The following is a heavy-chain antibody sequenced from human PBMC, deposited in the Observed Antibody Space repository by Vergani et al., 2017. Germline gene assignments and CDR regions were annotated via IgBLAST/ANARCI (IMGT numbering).Heavy chain of an antibody. D-gene: IGHD1-7*01. CDR1: GGTFSSYA. Sequence: QVQLVQSGAEVKKPGSSVKVSCKASGGTFSSYAISWVRQAPGQGLEWMGGIIPIFGTANYAQKFQGRVTITADESTSTAYMELSSLRSEDTAGYYCARGWKYGQKRAYAFDIWGQGTMVTVSS. CDR3: ARGWKYGQKRAYAFDI. V-gene: IGHV1-69*01. J-gene: IGHJ3*02. CDR2: IIPIFGTA.